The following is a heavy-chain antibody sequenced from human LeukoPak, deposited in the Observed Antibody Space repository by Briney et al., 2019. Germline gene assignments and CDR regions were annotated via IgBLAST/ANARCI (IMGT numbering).Heavy chain of an antibody. CDR3: ARNRGWQQFDY. Sequence: PGGSLGLSCAASGFTFDDYAMHWVRQAPGKGLEWVSGISWNSGSIGYADSVKGRFTISRDNAKNSLYLQMNNLRAEDTAVYYCARNRGWQQFDYWGQGTLVTVSS. CDR2: ISWNSGSI. V-gene: IGHV3-9*01. D-gene: IGHD4-23*01. CDR1: GFTFDDYA. J-gene: IGHJ4*02.